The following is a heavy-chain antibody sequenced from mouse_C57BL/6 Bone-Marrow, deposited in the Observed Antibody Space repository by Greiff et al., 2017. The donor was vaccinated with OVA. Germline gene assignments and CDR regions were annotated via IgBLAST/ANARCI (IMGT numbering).Heavy chain of an antibody. CDR2: IHPNSGST. CDR3: ASPYDYDGAWFAY. Sequence: QVQLQQPGAELVKPGASVKLSCKASGYTFTSYWMHWVKQRPGQGLEWIGMIHPNSGSTNYNEKFKSKATLTVDISSSTAYMQLSSLTSEDSAVYYCASPYDYDGAWFAYWGQGTLVTVSA. J-gene: IGHJ3*01. CDR1: GYTFTSYW. D-gene: IGHD2-4*01. V-gene: IGHV1-64*01.